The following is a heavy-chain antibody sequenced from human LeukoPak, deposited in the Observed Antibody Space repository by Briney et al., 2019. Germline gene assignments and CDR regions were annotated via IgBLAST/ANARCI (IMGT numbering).Heavy chain of an antibody. CDR1: GFTFSSHT. V-gene: IGHV3-21*01. J-gene: IGHJ4*02. CDR2: ISSSSSYI. Sequence: GGSLRLSCAASGFTFSSHTINWVRQAPGKGLEWVSSISSSSSYIYYADSVKGRLTISRDNAKNSLYLQMNSLRAEDTAVYYCARDSVLNFGHGYYWGQGTLVTVSS. CDR3: ARDSVLNFGHGYY. D-gene: IGHD3/OR15-3a*01.